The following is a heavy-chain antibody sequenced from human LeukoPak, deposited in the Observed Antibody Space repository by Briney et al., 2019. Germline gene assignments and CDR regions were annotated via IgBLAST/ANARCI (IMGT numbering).Heavy chain of an antibody. Sequence: AASVTVSCKASGYTFTGYYIHWVRQAPGQGLEWMGWINPNSGGTNYPLRFQGRVTMTRDTSISTAYMELSSLRSDDTAVYYCARGGPTANYYDTRTADYWGQGTLVTVSS. CDR3: ARGGPTANYYDTRTADY. V-gene: IGHV1-2*02. CDR2: INPNSGGT. D-gene: IGHD3-22*01. CDR1: GYTFTGYY. J-gene: IGHJ4*02.